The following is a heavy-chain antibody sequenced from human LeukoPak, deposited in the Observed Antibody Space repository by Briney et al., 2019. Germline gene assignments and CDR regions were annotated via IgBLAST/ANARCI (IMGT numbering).Heavy chain of an antibody. J-gene: IGHJ6*02. Sequence: GESLKISCKGSGYSFTSYWIGWVRQMPGKGLEWMGIIYPGDSETRYSPSFQGQVTISADKSISTAYLQWSSLKASDTAMYYCARLSVVPYYGMDVWGQGTTVTVSS. CDR3: ARLSVVPYYGMDV. D-gene: IGHD4-23*01. V-gene: IGHV5-51*01. CDR1: GYSFTSYW. CDR2: IYPGDSET.